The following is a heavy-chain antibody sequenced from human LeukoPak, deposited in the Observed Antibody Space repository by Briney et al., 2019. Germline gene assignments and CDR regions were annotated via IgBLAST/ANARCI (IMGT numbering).Heavy chain of an antibody. Sequence: ASVKVSCKASGYIFANYGIAWVRQAPGHGLEWMGWISGYNGNTHYAQKLQGRVSMTADTSTSTVYMELRSLRSDDTAVYYCARDGLHRLSGHGGWFDPWGQGTLVTVSS. CDR3: ARDGLHRLSGHGGWFDP. CDR2: ISGYNGNT. CDR1: GYIFANYG. J-gene: IGHJ5*02. V-gene: IGHV1-18*01. D-gene: IGHD2-15*01.